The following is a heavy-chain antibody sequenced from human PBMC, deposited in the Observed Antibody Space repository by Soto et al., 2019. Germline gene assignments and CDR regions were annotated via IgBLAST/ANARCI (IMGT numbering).Heavy chain of an antibody. CDR3: ARAVGSWASRDG. D-gene: IGHD1-26*01. CDR1: GYTFTSYD. CDR2: MNPNIDNP. Sequence: QVQLVQSGAEVKKPGASVKVSCKASGYTFTSYDINWVRQATGQGLEWMGWMNPNIDNPGYAQKFPGSXXMXRXXAGTTAVMDLSSLSAEAAALYFCARAVGSWASRDGWGHGTTATVSS. J-gene: IGHJ6*02. V-gene: IGHV1-8*01.